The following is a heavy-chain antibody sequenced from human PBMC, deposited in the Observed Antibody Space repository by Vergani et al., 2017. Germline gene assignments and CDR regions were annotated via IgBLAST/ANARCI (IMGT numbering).Heavy chain of an antibody. CDR3: TTGTEKVRGESRYYYYGMDV. V-gene: IGHV3-15*01. CDR1: SFSVSSHY. J-gene: IGHJ6*02. D-gene: IGHD3-10*01. CDR2: IKSKTDGGTT. Sequence: LVESGGGLVQPGGSLRLSCAASSFSVSSHYMTWVRQAPGKGLEWVGRIKSKTDGGTTDYAAPVKGRFTISRDDSKNTLYLQMNSLKTEDTAVYYCTTGTEKVRGESRYYYYGMDVWGQGTTVTVSS.